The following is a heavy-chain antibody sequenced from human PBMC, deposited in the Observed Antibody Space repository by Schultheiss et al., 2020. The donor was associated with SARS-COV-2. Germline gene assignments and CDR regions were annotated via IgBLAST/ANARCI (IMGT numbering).Heavy chain of an antibody. Sequence: SVKVSCKASGYTFTGYYMHWVRQAPGQGLEWMGGIIPIFGTANYAQKFQGRVTITADESTSTAYMELSSLRSEDTAVYYCARPHDPGYTSYYYYGMDVWGQGTTVTVSS. CDR3: ARPHDPGYTSYYYYGMDV. J-gene: IGHJ6*02. D-gene: IGHD3-9*01. V-gene: IGHV1-69*13. CDR1: GYTFTGYY. CDR2: IIPIFGTA.